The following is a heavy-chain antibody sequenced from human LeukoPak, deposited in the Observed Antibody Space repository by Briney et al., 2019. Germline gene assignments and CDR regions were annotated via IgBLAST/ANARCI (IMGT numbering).Heavy chain of an antibody. CDR3: TRTPDYYGSGSYFDYFDY. V-gene: IGHV3-73*01. D-gene: IGHD3-10*01. CDR2: IRSKANSYAT. Sequence: GGSLRLSCAASGFTFSGSAMHWVRQASGKGLEWVGRIRSKANSYATAYAASVKGRFTISRDDSKNTAYLQMNSLKTEDTAVYYCTRTPDYYGSGSYFDYFDYWGQGTLVTVSS. J-gene: IGHJ4*02. CDR1: GFTFSGSA.